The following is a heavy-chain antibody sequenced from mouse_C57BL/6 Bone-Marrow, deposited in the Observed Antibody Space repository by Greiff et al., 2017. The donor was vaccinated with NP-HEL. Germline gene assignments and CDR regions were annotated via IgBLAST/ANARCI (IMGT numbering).Heavy chain of an antibody. CDR1: GFTFSSYA. Sequence: EVMLVESGGGLVKPGGSLKLSCAASGFTFSSYAMSWVRQTPEKRLEWVATISDGGSYTYYPDNVKGRFTISRDNAKNNLYLQMSHLKSEDTAMYYCARELCFDYWGQGTTLTVSS. V-gene: IGHV5-4*03. J-gene: IGHJ2*01. D-gene: IGHD1-1*02. CDR2: ISDGGSYT. CDR3: ARELCFDY.